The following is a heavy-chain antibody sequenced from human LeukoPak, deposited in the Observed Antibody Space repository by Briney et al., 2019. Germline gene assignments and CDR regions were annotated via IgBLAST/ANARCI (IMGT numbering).Heavy chain of an antibody. D-gene: IGHD3-10*01. CDR1: GYTFTGYY. J-gene: IGHJ4*02. Sequence: ASVKVSCKASGYTFTGYYMHWVRQAPGQGLERRGWINPNSGGTNYAQKFQGRVTMTRDTSISTAYMELSRLRSDDTAVYYCARVATMVRGVIDFDYWGQGTLVTVSS. CDR2: INPNSGGT. V-gene: IGHV1-2*02. CDR3: ARVATMVRGVIDFDY.